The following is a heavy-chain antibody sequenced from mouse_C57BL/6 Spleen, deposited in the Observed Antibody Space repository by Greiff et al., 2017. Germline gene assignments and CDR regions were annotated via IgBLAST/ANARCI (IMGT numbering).Heavy chain of an antibody. D-gene: IGHD2-3*01. V-gene: IGHV1-15*01. J-gene: IGHJ3*01. CDR2: IDPETGGT. Sequence: VQLQQSGAELVRPGASVTLSCKASGYTFTDYEMHWVKQTPVHGLEWIGAIDPETGGTAYNQKFKGKAILTADKSSSTAYMELRSLTSEDSAVYYCTRRIYDGYPFVYWGQGTLVTVSA. CDR3: TRRIYDGYPFVY. CDR1: GYTFTDYE.